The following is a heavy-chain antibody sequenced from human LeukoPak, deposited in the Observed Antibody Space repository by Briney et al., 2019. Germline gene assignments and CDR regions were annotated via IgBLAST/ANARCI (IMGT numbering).Heavy chain of an antibody. V-gene: IGHV3-23*01. CDR2: ISGSGGST. CDR1: GFTFSSYA. J-gene: IGHJ3*02. CDR3: AKCLSSWPTGGDAFDI. D-gene: IGHD6-13*01. Sequence: GGSLRLSCAASGFTFSSYAMSWVRQAPGKGLEWVSAISGSGGSTYYADSVKGRFTISRDNSKNTLYLQMNSLRAEDTAVYYCAKCLSSWPTGGDAFDIWGQGTMVTVSS.